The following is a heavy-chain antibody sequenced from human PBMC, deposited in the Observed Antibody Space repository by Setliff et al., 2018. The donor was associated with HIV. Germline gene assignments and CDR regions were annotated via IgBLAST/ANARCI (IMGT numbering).Heavy chain of an antibody. D-gene: IGHD6-19*01. CDR3: ARSPRIGVAGEFEY. V-gene: IGHV4-31*03. CDR1: GDSISSGGSY. Sequence: KTSETLSLTCTVTGDSISSGGSYWNWIRQHPGKGLEWVGYIFHGGSTYYKPSLKRRVTISVDTSKNQFSLKVNSVTAADTAVYYCARSPRIGVAGEFEYWGQGTLVTVSS. J-gene: IGHJ4*02. CDR2: IFHGGST.